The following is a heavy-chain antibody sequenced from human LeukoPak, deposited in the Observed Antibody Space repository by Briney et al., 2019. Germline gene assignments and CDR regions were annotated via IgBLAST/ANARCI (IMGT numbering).Heavy chain of an antibody. V-gene: IGHV4-38-2*01. CDR2: INHGGST. Sequence: SETLCLTCAASGYTISSDDYWVWLRQPPEQRLEWTGGINHGGSTYYNPSLKSRVTMSVDTSKNQLSLKVSSVTAADTAVYYCARAPRDSSSSNYMRRFDYWGQGTLVTVSS. J-gene: IGHJ4*02. D-gene: IGHD3-22*01. CDR3: ARAPRDSSSSNYMRRFDY. CDR1: GYTISSDDY.